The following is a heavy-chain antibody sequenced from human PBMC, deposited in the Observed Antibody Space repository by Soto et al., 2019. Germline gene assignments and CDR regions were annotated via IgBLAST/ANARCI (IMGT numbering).Heavy chain of an antibody. CDR3: ARESNAHFDY. CDR1: GFTFSSYA. CDR2: ISGSGSST. D-gene: IGHD7-27*01. J-gene: IGHJ4*02. V-gene: IGHV3-23*01. Sequence: PGGSLRLSCAASGFTFSSYAMSWVRQAPGKGLEWVSAISGSGSSTYYVDSVKGRFTISRDNSKNSLYLQMNSLRAEDTAVYYCARESNAHFDYWGQGTMVTVS.